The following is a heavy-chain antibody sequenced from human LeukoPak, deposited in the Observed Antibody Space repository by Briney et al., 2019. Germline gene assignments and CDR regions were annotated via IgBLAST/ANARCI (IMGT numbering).Heavy chain of an antibody. CDR2: INPSGGST. Sequence: ASVKVSCKASGYTFTSYYMHWVRQAPGQGLEWMGIINPSGGSTSYAQKFQGRVTMTRDTSTSTVYMELSSLRSEDTAVYYCARGTHYYDSSGYTPGIKCYFDYWGQGTLVTVSS. CDR1: GYTFTSYY. CDR3: ARGTHYYDSSGYTPGIKCYFDY. D-gene: IGHD3-22*01. J-gene: IGHJ4*02. V-gene: IGHV1-46*01.